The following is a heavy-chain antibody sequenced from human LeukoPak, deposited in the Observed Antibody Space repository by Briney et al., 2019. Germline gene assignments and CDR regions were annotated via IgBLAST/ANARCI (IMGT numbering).Heavy chain of an antibody. V-gene: IGHV4-39*07. D-gene: IGHD6-19*01. Sequence: PSETLSLTCTVSGGSISSSSYYWGWIRQPPGKGLEWIGSIYYSGSTYYNPSLKSRVTISVDTSKNQFSLKLSSVTAADTAVYYCARSSSGWYKNYYYYMDVWGKGTTVTVSS. J-gene: IGHJ6*03. CDR3: ARSSSGWYKNYYYYMDV. CDR1: GGSISSSSYY. CDR2: IYYSGST.